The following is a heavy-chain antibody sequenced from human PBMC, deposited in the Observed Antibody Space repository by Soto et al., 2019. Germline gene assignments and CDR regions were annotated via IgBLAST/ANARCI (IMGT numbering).Heavy chain of an antibody. D-gene: IGHD2-8*01. V-gene: IGHV6-1*01. Sequence: PSQTLSLTCDISGDSVSTNTATWDWIRQSPSRGLEWLGRTYYRSRWDNDYAVSVKGRITINPDTSNNQLSLQLNPVTPDDTAVYYCARLIGNSWLDSWGQGILVTVSS. CDR3: ARLIGNSWLDS. CDR1: GDSVSTNTAT. CDR2: TYYRSRWDN. J-gene: IGHJ5*01.